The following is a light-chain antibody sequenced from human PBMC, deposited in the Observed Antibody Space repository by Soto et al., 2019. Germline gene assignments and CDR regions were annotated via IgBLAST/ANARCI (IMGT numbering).Light chain of an antibody. CDR3: QQSYSTLIT. CDR1: QSISNY. V-gene: IGKV1-39*01. Sequence: DIQMTQSPSSLSAAVGDRVTITFRASQSISNYLNWYHQKPGKAPKLLIYATSSLQSGVPSRFSGSGSGTDFTLTISSLQPEDFATYYCQQSYSTLITFGQGTRLEIK. J-gene: IGKJ5*01. CDR2: ATS.